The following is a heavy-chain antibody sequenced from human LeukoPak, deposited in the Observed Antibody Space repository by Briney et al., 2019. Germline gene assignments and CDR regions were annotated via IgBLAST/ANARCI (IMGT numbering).Heavy chain of an antibody. D-gene: IGHD3-10*01. V-gene: IGHV3-48*03. CDR2: ISSSGSTI. CDR3: ARDYNVLRPLDY. CDR1: GFTFSSYE. Sequence: GGSLRLSCAASGFTFSSYEMNWVRQAPGKGLEWASYISSSGSTIYYADSVKGRFTISRDNAKNSLYLQMNSLRGEDTAVYYCARDYNVLRPLDYWGQGNLVTVSS. J-gene: IGHJ4*02.